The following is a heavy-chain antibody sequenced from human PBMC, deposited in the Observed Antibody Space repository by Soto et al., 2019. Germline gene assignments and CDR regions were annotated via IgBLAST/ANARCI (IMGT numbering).Heavy chain of an antibody. CDR1: GFTFSAYG. Sequence: PGGSLRLSCAASGFTFSAYGIHWVRQAPAKGLEWVAVISHDGRNKYYADSVKGRFAVSRDNSKKTLYLQMNSLRDEDTAVYYCVKEECHDVLTGSRGDAFDIWGQGTMVTVSS. CDR3: VKEECHDVLTGSRGDAFDI. D-gene: IGHD3-9*01. V-gene: IGHV3-30*18. J-gene: IGHJ3*02. CDR2: ISHDGRNK.